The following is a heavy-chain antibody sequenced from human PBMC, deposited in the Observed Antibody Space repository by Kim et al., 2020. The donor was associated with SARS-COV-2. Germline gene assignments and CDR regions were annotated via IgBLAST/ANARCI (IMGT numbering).Heavy chain of an antibody. J-gene: IGHJ4*02. CDR3: ARDFES. CDR2: KEDGSEK. Sequence: KEDGSEKYYGDSVKGRLTISRDTAKNSLFLQMNSLRAEDTAVYYCARDFESWGRGTLVTVSS. V-gene: IGHV3-7*01.